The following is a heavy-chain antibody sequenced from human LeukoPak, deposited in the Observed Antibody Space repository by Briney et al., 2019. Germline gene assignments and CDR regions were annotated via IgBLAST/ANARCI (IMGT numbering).Heavy chain of an antibody. Sequence: PGGSLRLSCAASGFTFSSYAMSWVRQAPGKGLEWVSAISGSGGSTYYADSVKGRFTISRDNSKNTLYLQMNSLRAEDTAVYYCAKALSTYYYDSSAQWSHAFDIWGQGTMVTVSS. CDR2: ISGSGGST. CDR3: AKALSTYYYDSSAQWSHAFDI. J-gene: IGHJ3*02. CDR1: GFTFSSYA. D-gene: IGHD3-22*01. V-gene: IGHV3-23*01.